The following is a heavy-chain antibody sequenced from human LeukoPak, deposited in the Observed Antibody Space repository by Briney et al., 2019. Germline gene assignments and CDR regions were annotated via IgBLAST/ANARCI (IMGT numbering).Heavy chain of an antibody. J-gene: IGHJ4*02. D-gene: IGHD5-18*01. Sequence: GGSLRLSCAASGFTFNSYSMNWVRQAPGKGLEWVSSISSSSSSIYYADSVKGRFTISRDNAKNSLYLQMNGLRAEDTAVYYCARASGDIVETATMGSCWGQGTLVTVSS. CDR3: ARASGDIVETATMGSC. CDR1: GFTFNSYS. CDR2: ISSSSSSI. V-gene: IGHV3-21*01.